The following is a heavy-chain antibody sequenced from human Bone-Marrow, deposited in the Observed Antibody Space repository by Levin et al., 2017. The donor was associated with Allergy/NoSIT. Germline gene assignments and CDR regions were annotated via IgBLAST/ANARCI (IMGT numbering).Heavy chain of an antibody. CDR1: GGSINNDDYY. Sequence: PSETLSLTCTVSGGSINNDDYYWSWIRQPPGKGLEWIGYTYSSGNTYYNPSLKSRVTISVDTSSSQFSLRLSSVTAADTAVYYCARDLYGSGRPGDFYCGMDVWGQGTTVTVSS. CDR3: ARDLYGSGRPGDFYCGMDV. D-gene: IGHD3-10*01. CDR2: TYSSGNT. J-gene: IGHJ6*02. V-gene: IGHV4-30-4*01.